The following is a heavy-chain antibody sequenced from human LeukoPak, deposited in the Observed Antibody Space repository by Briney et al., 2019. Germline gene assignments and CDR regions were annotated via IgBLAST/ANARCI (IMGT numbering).Heavy chain of an antibody. V-gene: IGHV1-8*01. D-gene: IGHD7-27*01. CDR3: AREPTRGRAGDNSFDI. J-gene: IGHJ3*02. CDR2: MNPNSGNK. CDR1: GYIFNDYD. Sequence: GASVKVSCKASGYIFNDYDINWVRQAAGQGLEWMGWMNPNSGNKGYAQKFQGRITMTRATSITTAYMELSGLMPEDTAVYYCAREPTRGRAGDNSFDIWGQGTMVTVSS.